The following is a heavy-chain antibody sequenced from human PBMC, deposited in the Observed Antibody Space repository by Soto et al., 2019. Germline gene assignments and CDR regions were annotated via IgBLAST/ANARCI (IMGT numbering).Heavy chain of an antibody. J-gene: IGHJ6*02. CDR2: IDPSDSYT. CDR3: ARSTHCTNGVCLDYGMDV. D-gene: IGHD2-8*01. CDR1: GYSFTSYW. Sequence: GESLKISCKGSGYSFTSYWISWGRQMPGKGLEWMGRIDPSDSYTNYSPSFQGHVTISADKSISTAYLQWSSLKASDTAMYYCARSTHCTNGVCLDYGMDVWGQGTTVTVSS. V-gene: IGHV5-10-1*01.